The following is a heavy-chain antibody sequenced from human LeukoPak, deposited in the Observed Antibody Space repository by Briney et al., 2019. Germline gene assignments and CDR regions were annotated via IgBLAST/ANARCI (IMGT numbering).Heavy chain of an antibody. Sequence: SETLSLTCTVSGGSISSSSYYWGWIRQPPGKGLEWIGSIYYSGSTYYNPSLKSRVTISVDTSKNQFSLKLSSVTAADTVVYYCAKSNGCGLVDIWGQGTMVTVSS. CDR1: GGSISSSSYY. V-gene: IGHV4-39*07. J-gene: IGHJ3*02. CDR2: IYYSGST. D-gene: IGHD2-21*01. CDR3: AKSNGCGLVDI.